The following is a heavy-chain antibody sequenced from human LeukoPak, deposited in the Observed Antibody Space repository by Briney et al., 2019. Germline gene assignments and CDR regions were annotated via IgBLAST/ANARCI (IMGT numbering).Heavy chain of an antibody. CDR1: GYTFTSYG. V-gene: IGHV1-18*01. J-gene: IGHJ5*02. CDR2: ISAYNGNT. CDR3: ASLERRDP. Sequence: ASVKVSCKASGYTFTSYGISWVRQAPGQGLEWMGWISAYNGNTNYAQKFQGRVTMTRDTSISTAYMELSRLRSDDTAVYYCASLERRDPWGQGTLVTVSS.